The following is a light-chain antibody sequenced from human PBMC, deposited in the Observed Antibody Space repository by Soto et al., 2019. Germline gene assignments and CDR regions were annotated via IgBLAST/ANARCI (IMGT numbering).Light chain of an antibody. CDR1: RSVSIN. CDR2: AAS. Sequence: EIVMTQSPATLSVSPGERVILSCRASRSVSINLAWYQQKPGQVPRLLIYAASSRAAGVPARFSGTGSGTDFTLTISVLQSEDLAVYYCQQYNNWPVLTFGGGTKVDIK. V-gene: IGKV3-15*01. CDR3: QQYNNWPVLT. J-gene: IGKJ4*01.